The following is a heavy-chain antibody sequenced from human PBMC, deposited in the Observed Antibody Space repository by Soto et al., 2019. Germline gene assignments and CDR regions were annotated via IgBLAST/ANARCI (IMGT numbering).Heavy chain of an antibody. CDR1: GGSISSGGYY. J-gene: IGHJ4*02. Sequence: QVQLQESGPGLVKPSQTLSLTCTVSGGSISSGGYYWSWIRQHPGKGLEWIGYIYYSGSTIYNPSLKSRVTISVDTSKNQFSLKLSSVTAADTAVYYCARDSRYCSGGSCYSGPIDYWGQGTLVTVSS. V-gene: IGHV4-31*03. CDR3: ARDSRYCSGGSCYSGPIDY. D-gene: IGHD2-15*01. CDR2: IYYSGST.